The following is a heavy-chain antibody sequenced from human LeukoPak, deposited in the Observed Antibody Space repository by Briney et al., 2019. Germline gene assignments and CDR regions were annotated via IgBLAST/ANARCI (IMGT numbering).Heavy chain of an antibody. J-gene: IGHJ3*02. V-gene: IGHV3-33*01. D-gene: IGHD2-21*01. CDR3: ARFSISAFDI. CDR2: IWYDGSNK. CDR1: GFTFSSYG. Sequence: GRSLRLSCAASGFTFSSYGMHWVRQAPGKGLEWVAVIWYDGSNKYYADSVKGRFTISRDSSKNTLYLQMNSLRAEDTAVYYCARFSISAFDIWGQGTMVTVSS.